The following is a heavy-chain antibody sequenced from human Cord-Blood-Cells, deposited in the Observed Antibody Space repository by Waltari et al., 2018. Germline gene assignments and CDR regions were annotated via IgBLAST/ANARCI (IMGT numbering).Heavy chain of an antibody. CDR2: INSDGSST. CDR1: GFTFSRHW. Sequence: EVQLVESGGGLVQPGGSLRLSCAASGFTFSRHWMHWVRQAPGKGLVWVSRINSDGSSTSYADSGKGRFTISRDNAKNTLYLQMNSLRAEDTAVYYCARAFSRGAALCDYWGQGTLVTVSS. V-gene: IGHV3-74*01. J-gene: IGHJ4*02. CDR3: ARAFSRGAALCDY. D-gene: IGHD3-3*02.